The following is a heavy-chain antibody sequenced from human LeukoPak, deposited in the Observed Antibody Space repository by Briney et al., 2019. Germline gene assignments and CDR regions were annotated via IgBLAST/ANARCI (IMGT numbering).Heavy chain of an antibody. Sequence: GGSLRLSCAASGFTFSSYSMNWVRQAPGKGLEWVSSISSGSSYIYYADSVKGRFTISRDNAKNSLYLQMNSLRAEDTAVYYCAKAPFRRSAIVATSGRPYYFDYWGQGTLVTVSS. D-gene: IGHD5-12*01. V-gene: IGHV3-21*04. J-gene: IGHJ4*02. CDR1: GFTFSSYS. CDR2: ISSGSSYI. CDR3: AKAPFRRSAIVATSGRPYYFDY.